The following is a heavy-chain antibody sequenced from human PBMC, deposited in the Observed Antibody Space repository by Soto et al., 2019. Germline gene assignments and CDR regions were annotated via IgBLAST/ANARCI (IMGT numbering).Heavy chain of an antibody. CDR3: TTRIAARGAFDI. J-gene: IGHJ3*02. V-gene: IGHV3-15*07. CDR1: GFTFSNAW. Sequence: GGSLRLSCAASGFTFSNAWMNWVRQAPGKGLEWVGRIKSKTDGGTTDYAAPVKGRFTISRDDSKNTLYLQMNSLKTEDTAVYDCTTRIAARGAFDIWGQGTMVTVSS. CDR2: IKSKTDGGTT. D-gene: IGHD6-6*01.